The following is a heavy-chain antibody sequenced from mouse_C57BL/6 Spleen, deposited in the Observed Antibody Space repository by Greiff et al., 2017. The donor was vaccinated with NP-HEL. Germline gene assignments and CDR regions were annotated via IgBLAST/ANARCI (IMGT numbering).Heavy chain of an antibody. Sequence: VQLQQSGPVLVKPGASVKMSCKASGYTFTDYYMNWVKQSHGKSLEWIGVINPYNGGNSYNQKLKGKATLTVNKSSSTANLELNSLTSEYSAVYYCARRRDYSNFFDYWGQGTTLTVSS. J-gene: IGHJ2*01. D-gene: IGHD2-5*01. CDR2: INPYNGGN. CDR3: ARRRDYSNFFDY. CDR1: GYTFTDYY. V-gene: IGHV1-19*01.